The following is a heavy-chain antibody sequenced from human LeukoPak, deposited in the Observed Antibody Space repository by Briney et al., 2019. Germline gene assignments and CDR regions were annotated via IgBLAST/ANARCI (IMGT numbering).Heavy chain of an antibody. J-gene: IGHJ4*02. CDR3: ARGPHCSSTSCYTIRLDY. V-gene: IGHV1-69*04. D-gene: IGHD2-2*02. CDR2: IIPILGIA. Sequence: SVNVSCTASGGTFSSYAISWVRQAPGQGLEWMGRIIPILGIANYAQKFQGRVTITADKSTSTAYMELSSLRSEDTAVYYCARGPHCSSTSCYTIRLDYWGQGTLVTVSS. CDR1: GGTFSSYA.